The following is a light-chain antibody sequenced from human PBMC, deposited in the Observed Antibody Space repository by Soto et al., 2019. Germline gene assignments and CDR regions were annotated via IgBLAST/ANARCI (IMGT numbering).Light chain of an antibody. J-gene: IGKJ1*01. CDR2: AAS. CDR3: QQANAFPRT. Sequence: DIQMTQSPSSVSASVGDRVSITCRASQGIGSQLAWYQQKPGKAPKLLIHAASTLQRGVPSRFSGSGSGTDFILTISSLQSEDFATYYCQQANAFPRTFGQGTKVEIE. V-gene: IGKV1-12*01. CDR1: QGIGSQ.